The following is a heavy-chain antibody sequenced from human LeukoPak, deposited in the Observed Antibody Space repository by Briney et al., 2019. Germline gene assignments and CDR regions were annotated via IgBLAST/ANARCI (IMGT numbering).Heavy chain of an antibody. CDR1: GFIVSSKY. J-gene: IGHJ6*02. CDR3: GSSTFHYYYHGMDV. V-gene: IGHV3-53*01. CDR2: ICSNGNT. Sequence: GGSLRLSCAASGFIVSSKYMSWVRQAPGKGLEWVSDICSNGNTYYADPVKGRFTISRDNSKSTLYLQMNSLRVEDTAVYYCGSSTFHYYYHGMDVWGQGATVTVSS.